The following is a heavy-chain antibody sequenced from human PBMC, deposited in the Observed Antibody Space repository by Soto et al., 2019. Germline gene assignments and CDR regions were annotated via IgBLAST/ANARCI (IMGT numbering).Heavy chain of an antibody. CDR1: GFTFSSYG. J-gene: IGHJ6*02. V-gene: IGHV3-30*18. D-gene: IGHD1-26*01. CDR3: AKDRGSGSGGDYYYGMDV. CDR2: ISYDGSNK. Sequence: GGSLRLSCAASGFTFSSYGMHWVRQAPGKGLEWVAVISYDGSNKYYADSVKGRFTISRDNSKNTLYLQMNSLRAEDTAVYYCAKDRGSGSGGDYYYGMDVWGQGTTVTVSS.